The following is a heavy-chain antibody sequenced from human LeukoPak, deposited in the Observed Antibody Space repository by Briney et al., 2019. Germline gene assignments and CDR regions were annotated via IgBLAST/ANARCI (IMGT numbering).Heavy chain of an antibody. CDR3: GRDIGAAIGH. Sequence: SQTLSLTCAISGDSVSSYSAGWNWVRQSPSRGLEWLGRTYYRSKWYNEYALSVRSRITISPDTSKNQVSLQLNSVTPDDTAFYYCGRDIGAAIGHWGQGTLVTVSS. J-gene: IGHJ4*02. CDR1: GDSVSSYSAG. V-gene: IGHV6-1*01. D-gene: IGHD6-13*01. CDR2: TYYRSKWYN.